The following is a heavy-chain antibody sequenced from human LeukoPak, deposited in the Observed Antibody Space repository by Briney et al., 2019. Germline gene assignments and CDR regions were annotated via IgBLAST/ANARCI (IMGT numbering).Heavy chain of an antibody. CDR1: GFTFSSYW. CDR2: IKQDGSEK. J-gene: IGHJ5*02. CDR3: ARRPSVYSSSWWPFDP. Sequence: PGGSLRLSCAASGFTFSSYWMSWVRQAPGKGLEWVANIKQDGSEKYYVDSVKGRFTISRDNAKNSLYLQMNSLRAEDTAVYYCARRPSVYSSSWWPFDPWGQGTLVTVSS. V-gene: IGHV3-7*01. D-gene: IGHD6-13*01.